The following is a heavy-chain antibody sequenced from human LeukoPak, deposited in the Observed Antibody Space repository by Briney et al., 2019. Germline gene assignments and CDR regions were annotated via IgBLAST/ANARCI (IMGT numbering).Heavy chain of an antibody. Sequence: SETLSLTCTVSGGSISSSSYYWGWIRQPPGKGLEWIGSIYYSGSTYCNPSLKSRVTISVDTSKNQFSLKLSSVTAADTAVYYCARERIAAAGTPGWFDPWGQGTLVTVSS. J-gene: IGHJ5*02. CDR3: ARERIAAAGTPGWFDP. CDR2: IYYSGST. V-gene: IGHV4-39*07. CDR1: GGSISSSSYY. D-gene: IGHD6-13*01.